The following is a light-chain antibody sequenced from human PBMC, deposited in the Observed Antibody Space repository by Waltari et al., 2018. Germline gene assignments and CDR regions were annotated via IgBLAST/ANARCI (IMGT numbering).Light chain of an antibody. J-gene: IGKJ3*01. CDR1: QSISRN. CDR3: QQSYTNPIT. Sequence: DIQMTQSPSSLSASVGDRVTITCRASQSISRNVNLYQQKPGKAPKLVIHDASTLHSGVPSSISGSGSGTDFTLTITSLQPEDFATYDCQQSYTNPITFGPGTKVEIK. CDR2: DAS. V-gene: IGKV1-39*01.